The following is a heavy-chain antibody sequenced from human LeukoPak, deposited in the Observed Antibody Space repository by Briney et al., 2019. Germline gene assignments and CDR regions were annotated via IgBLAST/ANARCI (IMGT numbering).Heavy chain of an antibody. Sequence: PSETLSLTCAVYGGSFSGYYWSWIRQPPGKGLEWIGEINHSGSTNYNPSLKSRVTISVDTSKNQFSLKLSSVTAADTAVYYCARPAASYMYYYYGMDVWGQGTTVTVSS. J-gene: IGHJ6*02. CDR3: ARPAASYMYYYYGMDV. CDR2: INHSGST. V-gene: IGHV4-34*01. CDR1: GGSFSGYY. D-gene: IGHD2-2*01.